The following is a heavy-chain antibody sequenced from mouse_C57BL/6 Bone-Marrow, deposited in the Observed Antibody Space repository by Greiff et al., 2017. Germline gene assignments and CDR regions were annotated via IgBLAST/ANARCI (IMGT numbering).Heavy chain of an antibody. CDR2: ISSGGSYT. V-gene: IGHV5-6*01. CDR3: ARPELGPFAY. CDR1: GFTFSSYG. D-gene: IGHD4-1*01. Sequence: EVKLMESGGDLVKPGGSLKLSCAASGFTFSSYGMSWVRQTPDKRLEWVATISSGGSYTYYPDSVKGRFTISRDNAKNTLYLQMSSLKSEDTAMYYCARPELGPFAYWGQGTLVTVSA. J-gene: IGHJ3*01.